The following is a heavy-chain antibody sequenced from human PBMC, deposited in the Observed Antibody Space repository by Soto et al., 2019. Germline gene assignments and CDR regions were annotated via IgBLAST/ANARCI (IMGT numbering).Heavy chain of an antibody. CDR1: GYTLTELS. Sequence: ASVNVSCKVSGYTLTELSMHWVRHAPGKGLEWMGGFDPEDGETIYAQKFQGRVTMTEDTSTDTAYMELSSLRSEDTAVYYCARVASDYINSLDNWGQGILVTVSS. J-gene: IGHJ4*02. D-gene: IGHD4-4*01. V-gene: IGHV1-24*01. CDR2: FDPEDGET. CDR3: ARVASDYINSLDN.